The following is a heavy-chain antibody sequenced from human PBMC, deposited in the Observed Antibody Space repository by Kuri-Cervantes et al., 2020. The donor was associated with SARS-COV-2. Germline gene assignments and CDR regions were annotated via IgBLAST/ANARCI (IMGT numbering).Heavy chain of an antibody. V-gene: IGHV4-4*02. Sequence: SETLSLTCAVSGGSISRSNRWNWVSQPPGKGLEWIGEIYHSGSTNYNPSLKSRVTISVDKSKNQFSLKLRSVTAADTAVYYCASSRGYSYGFFDYWGQGTLVTVSS. CDR1: GGSISRSNR. CDR2: IYHSGST. CDR3: ASSRGYSYGFFDY. D-gene: IGHD5-18*01. J-gene: IGHJ4*02.